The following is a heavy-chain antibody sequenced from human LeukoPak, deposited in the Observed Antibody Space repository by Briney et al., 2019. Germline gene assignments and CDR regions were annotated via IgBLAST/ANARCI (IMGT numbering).Heavy chain of an antibody. CDR1: GDSISNIYW. CDR2: ISHSGST. J-gene: IGHJ4*02. CDR3: GRLFAGAYSSSYYGAYYFDY. V-gene: IGHV4-4*02. D-gene: IGHD1-26*01. Sequence: SSETLSLTCAVSGDSISNIYWWSWVRQTPGKGLEWIGAISHSGSTNYNPSLKSPVTISVDKSKNHFSLQLNSVTAADTALYYCGRLFAGAYSSSYYGAYYFDYWGQGILVTVSS.